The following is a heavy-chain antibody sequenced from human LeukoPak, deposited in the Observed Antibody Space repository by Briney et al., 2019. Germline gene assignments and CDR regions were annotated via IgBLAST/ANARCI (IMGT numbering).Heavy chain of an antibody. V-gene: IGHV1-8*01. D-gene: IGHD4-11*01. CDR3: ARGLRTVRTPNRYYYYYMDV. J-gene: IGHJ6*03. Sequence: ASVKVSCKASGYTFTSYDINWVRQATGQGLEWMGWMNPNSGNTGHAQKFQGRVTMTRNTSISTAYMELSSLRSEDTAVYYCARGLRTVRTPNRYYYYYMDVWGKGTTVTVSS. CDR1: GYTFTSYD. CDR2: MNPNSGNT.